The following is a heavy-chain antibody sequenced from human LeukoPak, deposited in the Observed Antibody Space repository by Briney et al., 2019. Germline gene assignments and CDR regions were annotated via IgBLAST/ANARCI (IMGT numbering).Heavy chain of an antibody. CDR3: ARDFPSPGGIAAAGTFDY. D-gene: IGHD6-13*01. Sequence: ASVKVSCKASGYTFTGYYMHWVRQAPGQGLEWMGWIIPNSGGTNYAQKFQGRVTMTRDTSISTAYMELSRLRSDDTAVYYCARDFPSPGGIAAAGTFDYWGQGTLVTVSS. J-gene: IGHJ4*02. CDR2: IIPNSGGT. CDR1: GYTFTGYY. V-gene: IGHV1-2*02.